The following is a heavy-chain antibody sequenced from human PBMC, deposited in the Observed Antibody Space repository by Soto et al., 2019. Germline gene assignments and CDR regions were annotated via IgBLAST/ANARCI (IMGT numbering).Heavy chain of an antibody. CDR3: ASRWGEGRVDY. D-gene: IGHD3-10*01. CDR2: IYHSGNT. J-gene: IGHJ4*02. V-gene: IGHV4-4*02. CDR1: GGSISSSNW. Sequence: QVQLQESGPGLVKPSGTLSLTCAVSGGSISSSNWWIWVRQPPGKGLEWIGEIYHSGNTNYNPSLKSRVTMAVDKSRNQFSLKLSSVTAADTAVYYCASRWGEGRVDYWGQGTLVTVSS.